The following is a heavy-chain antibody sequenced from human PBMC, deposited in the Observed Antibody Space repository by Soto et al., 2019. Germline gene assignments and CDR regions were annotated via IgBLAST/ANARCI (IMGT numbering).Heavy chain of an antibody. CDR3: ARELVPAAIYGAFDS. CDR2: IYYSGST. D-gene: IGHD2-2*01. CDR1: GGSISSGGYS. V-gene: IGHV4-31*03. Sequence: QVQLQESGPGLVKPSQTLSLTCTVSGGSISSGGYSWSWIRQHPGKGLEWIGYIYYSGSTYYNPSLKSRVTISVDTSKNHFSLKLSSVTAADTAVYYCARELVPAAIYGAFDSWGQGTIVTVSS. J-gene: IGHJ3*02.